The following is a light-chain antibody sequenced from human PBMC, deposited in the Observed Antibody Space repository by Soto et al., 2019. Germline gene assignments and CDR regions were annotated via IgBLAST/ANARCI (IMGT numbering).Light chain of an antibody. CDR3: QQYGSSPLT. CDR2: GAS. V-gene: IGKV3-20*01. CDR1: QSVSAGH. J-gene: IGKJ4*01. Sequence: EIVLTQSPGTLSLSPGERATLSCRASQSVSAGHLAWYQQKPGQAPRLLIYGASSRATGIPDRFSGSGSGTDFTLTISRLEPEDFAVYFCQQYGSSPLTLGGGTKVDIK.